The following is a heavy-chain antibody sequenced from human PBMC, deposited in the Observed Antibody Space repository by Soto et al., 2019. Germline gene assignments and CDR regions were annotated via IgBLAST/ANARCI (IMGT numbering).Heavy chain of an antibody. CDR3: ARQGIAAAGGYYYYGMDV. V-gene: IGHV4-30-4*01. CDR1: GGSISSGDYY. J-gene: IGHJ6*02. D-gene: IGHD6-13*01. CDR2: IYYSGST. Sequence: PSETLSLTCTVSGGSISSGDYYWSWIRQPPGKGLEWIGYIYYSGSTYYNPSLKSRVTISVDTSKNQFSLKLSSVTAADTAVYYCARQGIAAAGGYYYYGMDVWGQGTTVTVSS.